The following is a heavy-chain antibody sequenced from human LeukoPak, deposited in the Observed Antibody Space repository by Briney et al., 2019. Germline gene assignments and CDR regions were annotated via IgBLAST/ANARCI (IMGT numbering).Heavy chain of an antibody. J-gene: IGHJ6*02. CDR1: GFTFRTYA. CDR2: ISGSGGST. CDR3: AKDGEGCSSTSCYRIYYYYGMDV. D-gene: IGHD2-2*02. V-gene: IGHV3-23*01. Sequence: GGSLRLSCAPSGFTFRTYAMNWVRQAPGKGLEWVSAISGSGGSTYYADSAKGRFTISRDNSKNTLYLQMNSLRAEDTAVYYCAKDGEGCSSTSCYRIYYYYGMDVWGQGTTVTVSS.